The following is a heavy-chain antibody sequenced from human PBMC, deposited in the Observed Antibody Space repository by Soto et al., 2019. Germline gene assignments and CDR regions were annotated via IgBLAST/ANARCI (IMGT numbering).Heavy chain of an antibody. Sequence: PSETLSLTCTVSGGSISSGGYYWSWIRQHPGKGLEWIGYIYYSGSTYYNPSLKSRVTISVDTSRNQFSLKLSSVTAADTAVYYCARDWYGNNWFDPWGQGTLVTVSS. D-gene: IGHD6-13*01. CDR2: IYYSGST. V-gene: IGHV4-31*03. CDR1: GGSISSGGYY. J-gene: IGHJ5*02. CDR3: ARDWYGNNWFDP.